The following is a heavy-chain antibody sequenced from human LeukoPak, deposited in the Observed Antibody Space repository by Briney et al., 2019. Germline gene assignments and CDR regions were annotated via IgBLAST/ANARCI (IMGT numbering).Heavy chain of an antibody. CDR3: ARQTALGDAFDI. Sequence: SETLSLLCILSGPSISDSKWCCLRQPPGKGLEWIGNIFYSASTNSSPSLKSRVTISVDTSKNQFSLSLSSVTAADTAVYYCARQTALGDAFDIWGQGTMVTVSS. V-gene: IGHV4-59*08. D-gene: IGHD3-16*01. CDR2: IFYSAST. J-gene: IGHJ3*02. CDR1: GPSISDSK.